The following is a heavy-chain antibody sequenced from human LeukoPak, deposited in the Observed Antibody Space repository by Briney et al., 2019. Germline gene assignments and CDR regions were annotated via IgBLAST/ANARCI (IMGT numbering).Heavy chain of an antibody. CDR3: ARSPPGYCSGGSCYTDRGVFDY. V-gene: IGHV3-53*01. CDR2: IYSGGST. J-gene: IGHJ4*02. D-gene: IGHD2-15*01. CDR1: GFTVSSNY. Sequence: GGSLRLSCAASGFTVSSNYMSWVRQAPGKGLEWVSVIYSGGSTYYADSVKGRFTISRDNSKNTLYLQMNSLRAEDTAVYYCARSPPGYCSGGSCYTDRGVFDYWGQGTLVTVSS.